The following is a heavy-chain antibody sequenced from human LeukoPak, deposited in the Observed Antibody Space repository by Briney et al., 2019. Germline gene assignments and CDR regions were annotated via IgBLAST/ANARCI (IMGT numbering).Heavy chain of an antibody. J-gene: IGHJ4*02. D-gene: IGHD3-10*01. Sequence: GGSLRLSCAASGFTFSSYGIHWVRQAPGKGLEWVAVISYDGSNKYYADSVKGRFTISRDNSKNTLYLQMNSLRAEDTAVYYCARLGSDFDYWGQGTLVTVSS. V-gene: IGHV3-30*03. CDR3: ARLGSDFDY. CDR2: ISYDGSNK. CDR1: GFTFSSYG.